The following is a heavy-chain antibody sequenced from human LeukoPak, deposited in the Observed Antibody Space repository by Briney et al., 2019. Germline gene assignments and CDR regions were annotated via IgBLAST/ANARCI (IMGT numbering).Heavy chain of an antibody. CDR2: ISSSSSTI. V-gene: IGHV3-48*01. Sequence: GGSLRLSCAASGFTFSSYSMNWVRQAPGKGLEWVSHISSSSSTIYYADSVKGRFTISRDNAKNSLYLQMNSLRAEDTAVYYCARVKSTVVPATHDAFDIWGQGTMVTVSS. CDR3: ARVKSTVVPATHDAFDI. D-gene: IGHD2-2*01. J-gene: IGHJ3*02. CDR1: GFTFSSYS.